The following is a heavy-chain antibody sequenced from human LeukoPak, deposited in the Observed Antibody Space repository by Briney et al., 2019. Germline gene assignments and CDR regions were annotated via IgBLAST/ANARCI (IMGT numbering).Heavy chain of an antibody. V-gene: IGHV4-34*01. J-gene: IGHJ4*02. Sequence: SETLSLTCTVSGGSISGGDYYWSWIRQPPGKGLEWIGEINHSGSTNYNPSLKSRVTISVDTSKNQFSLKLSSVTAADTAVYYCARGGVTLTYWGQGTLVTVSS. D-gene: IGHD2-21*02. CDR2: INHSGST. CDR1: GGSISGGDYY. CDR3: ARGGVTLTY.